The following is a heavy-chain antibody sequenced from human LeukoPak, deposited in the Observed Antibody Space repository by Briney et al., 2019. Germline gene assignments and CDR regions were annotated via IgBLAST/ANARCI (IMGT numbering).Heavy chain of an antibody. CDR3: ARHTGYSSGWYPYYFDY. D-gene: IGHD6-19*01. CDR2: IYTSGST. CDR1: GGSISSGTYY. V-gene: IGHV4-61*02. Sequence: PSQTLSLTCTVSGGSISSGTYYWSWIRQPAGKGLEWIGRIYTSGSTNYNPSLKSRVTISVDTPKNQFSLKLSSVTAADTAVYYCARHTGYSSGWYPYYFDYWGQGTLVTASS. J-gene: IGHJ4*02.